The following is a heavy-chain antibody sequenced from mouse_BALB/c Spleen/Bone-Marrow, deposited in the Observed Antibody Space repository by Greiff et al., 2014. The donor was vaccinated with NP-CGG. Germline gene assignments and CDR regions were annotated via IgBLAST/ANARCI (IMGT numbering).Heavy chain of an antibody. D-gene: IGHD1-1*01. CDR1: GYTFTRYT. V-gene: IGHV1-4*01. CDR3: TIRYYAMDY. Sequence: VQLQQSGAELARPGASVKMSCQASGYTFTRYTMHLEKQRPGQGLEWIGYIIPSSGYTNYNQKFKDKATLTADKSSSTAYMQLSSLTSEDSAVYYCTIRYYAMDYWGQGTSVTVSS. J-gene: IGHJ4*01. CDR2: IIPSSGYT.